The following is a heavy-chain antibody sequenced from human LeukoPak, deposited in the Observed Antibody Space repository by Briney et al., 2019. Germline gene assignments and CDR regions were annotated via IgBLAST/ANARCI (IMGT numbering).Heavy chain of an antibody. Sequence: GGSLRLSCAASGFTFSSYDMSWVRQAPGKGLEWVSAISGSGDSTYYADSVKGRFTISRANSKNTLYLQMNSLRAEDTAVYYCARQRGDILTGYYMPRGFDYWGQGTLVTVSS. D-gene: IGHD3-9*01. J-gene: IGHJ4*02. V-gene: IGHV3-23*01. CDR3: ARQRGDILTGYYMPRGFDY. CDR2: ISGSGDST. CDR1: GFTFSSYD.